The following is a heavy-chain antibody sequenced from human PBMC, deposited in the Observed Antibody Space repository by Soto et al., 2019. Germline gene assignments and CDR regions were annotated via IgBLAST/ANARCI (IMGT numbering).Heavy chain of an antibody. CDR2: IYYSGST. D-gene: IGHD1-1*01. J-gene: IGHJ5*02. V-gene: IGHV4-39*01. CDR3: ARHKDWNLDWFDP. Sequence: SETLSLTCTVSVGSISSSSYYWGWIRQPPGKGLEWIGSIYYSGSTYYNPSLKSQVTISVDTSKNQFSLKLSSVTAADTAVYYCARHKDWNLDWFDPWGQGTLVTVSS. CDR1: VGSISSSSYY.